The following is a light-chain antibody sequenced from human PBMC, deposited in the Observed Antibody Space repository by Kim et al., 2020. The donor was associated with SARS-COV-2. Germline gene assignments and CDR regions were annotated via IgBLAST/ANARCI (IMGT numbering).Light chain of an antibody. V-gene: IGKV1-5*03. Sequence: DIQMTQSPSTLSAFVGDRVTIACRASQNVHDSLAWYQQKPGKAPKLLVYQASSLHSGVPSRFTGNGSGTEFTLTISGLQPDDFAIYFCQHYDGHYTFGQGTKLEI. J-gene: IGKJ2*01. CDR1: QNVHDS. CDR3: QHYDGHYT. CDR2: QAS.